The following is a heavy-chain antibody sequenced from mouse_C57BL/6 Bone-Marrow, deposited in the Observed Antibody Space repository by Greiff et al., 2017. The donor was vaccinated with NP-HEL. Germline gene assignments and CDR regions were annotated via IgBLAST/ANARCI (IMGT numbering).Heavy chain of an antibody. J-gene: IGHJ1*03. CDR2: ISDGGSYT. V-gene: IGHV5-4*03. D-gene: IGHD1-1*01. CDR1: GFTFSSYA. Sequence: EVKVVESGGGLVKPGGSLKLSCAASGFTFSSYAMSWVRQTPEKRLEWVATISDGGSYTYYPDNVKGRFTLSRDNAKNNLYLQMSHLKSEDTAMYYGASPLITTGYFDVWGTGTTVTVSS. CDR3: ASPLITTGYFDV.